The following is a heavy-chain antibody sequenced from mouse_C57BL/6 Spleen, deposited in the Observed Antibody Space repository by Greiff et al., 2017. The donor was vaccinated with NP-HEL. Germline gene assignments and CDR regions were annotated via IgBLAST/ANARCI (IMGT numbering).Heavy chain of an antibody. CDR3: ARGKYGNYGYFDV. Sequence: VQLQQSGPVLVKPGASVKMSCKASGYTFTDYYMNWVKQSHVKSLEWIGVINPYNGGTSYNQKFKGKATLTVDKSASTAYMELNSLTSEDSAVYYCARGKYGNYGYFDVWGTGTTVTVSS. J-gene: IGHJ1*03. CDR2: INPYNGGT. D-gene: IGHD2-1*01. V-gene: IGHV1-19*01. CDR1: GYTFTDYY.